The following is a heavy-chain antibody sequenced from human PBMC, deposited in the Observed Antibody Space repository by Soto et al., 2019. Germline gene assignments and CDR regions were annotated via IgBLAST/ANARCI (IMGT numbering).Heavy chain of an antibody. D-gene: IGHD3-16*01. CDR2: IKTKTDGGTT. Sequence: EVQLVESGGGFVKPGGSLRLSCEASGFTFSNAWMSWVRQAPGKGLEWVGRIKTKTDGGTTDYAAPVKGRFTISRDDSKNTLYLEMNSLKTEDTAVYYCVTRAGLGDSERFDYWGQGTLVTVSS. V-gene: IGHV3-15*01. CDR3: VTRAGLGDSERFDY. CDR1: GFTFSNAW. J-gene: IGHJ4*02.